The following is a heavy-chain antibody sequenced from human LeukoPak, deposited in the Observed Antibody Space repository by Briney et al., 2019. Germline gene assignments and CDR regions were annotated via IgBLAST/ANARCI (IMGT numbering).Heavy chain of an antibody. CDR3: AKDANYYDSSGYLIPFDY. D-gene: IGHD3-22*01. J-gene: IGHJ4*02. CDR2: ISGNGHQT. V-gene: IGHV3-23*01. Sequence: GGSRRLSCSASGFTFSRFAMTWVRQLPGRGLEWVSSISGNGHQTYYADSVKGRFSVSRDNSKNILYLQMDSLRADDSALYCCAKDANYYDSSGYLIPFDYWGQGTLVTVSS. CDR1: GFTFSRFA.